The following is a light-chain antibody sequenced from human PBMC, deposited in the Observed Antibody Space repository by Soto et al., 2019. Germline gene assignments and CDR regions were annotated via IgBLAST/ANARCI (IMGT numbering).Light chain of an antibody. Sequence: DIPMTQSPSTLSASVGDRDTITCRASQSISSWLAWYQQKPGKAPKLLIYDASSLESGVPSRFSGSGSGTEFTLTISSMQPDDFAAYDCKQYNTLFGQGTKVEIK. CDR1: QSISSW. CDR3: KQYNTL. CDR2: DAS. J-gene: IGKJ1*01. V-gene: IGKV1-5*01.